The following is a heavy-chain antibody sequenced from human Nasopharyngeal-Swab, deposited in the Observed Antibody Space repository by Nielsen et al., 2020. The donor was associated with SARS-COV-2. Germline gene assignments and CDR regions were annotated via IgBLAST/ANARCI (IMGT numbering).Heavy chain of an antibody. D-gene: IGHD6-13*01. CDR2: ISSSSSTI. V-gene: IGHV3-48*01. CDR1: GFTFSSYS. Sequence: GESLKIYCAASGFTFSSYSMNWVRQAPGKGLEWVSYISSSSSTIYYADSVKGRFTISRDNSKNTLYLQMNSLRVEDTAVYYCARDRAAAAYWYFDLWGRGTLVTVSS. J-gene: IGHJ2*01. CDR3: ARDRAAAAYWYFDL.